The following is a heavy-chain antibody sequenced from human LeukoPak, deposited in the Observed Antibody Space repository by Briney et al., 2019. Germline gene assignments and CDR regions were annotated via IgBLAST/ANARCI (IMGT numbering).Heavy chain of an antibody. CDR3: ARTAPPLWYFDL. CDR2: IYYSGST. Sequence: SETLSLTCTVSGGSISSYYWSWIRQPPGKGLEWIGYIYYSGSTNYNPSLKSRVTISVDTSKNQFSLKLSSVTAADTAVYYCARTAPPLWYFDLWGRGTLVTVSS. CDR1: GGSISSYY. J-gene: IGHJ2*01. V-gene: IGHV4-59*12.